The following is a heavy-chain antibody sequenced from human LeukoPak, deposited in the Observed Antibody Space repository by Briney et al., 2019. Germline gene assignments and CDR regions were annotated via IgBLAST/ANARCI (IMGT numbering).Heavy chain of an antibody. D-gene: IGHD6-19*01. CDR2: ISAYNGNT. J-gene: IGHJ6*02. CDR3: ARDRQRLVGIYYYGMAV. Sequence: ASVKVSCKASGFTFTHYGITWVRQAPGQGLAWMGWISAYNGNTNYAQNLQGRDTMTTDTSTSTAYMELRSLSSDDTAVYYCARDRQRLVGIYYYGMAVGGQGTTVTVSS. CDR1: GFTFTHYG. V-gene: IGHV1-18*04.